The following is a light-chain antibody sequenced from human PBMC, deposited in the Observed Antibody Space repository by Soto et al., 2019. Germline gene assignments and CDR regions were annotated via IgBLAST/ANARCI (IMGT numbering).Light chain of an antibody. J-gene: IGKJ4*01. V-gene: IGKV3-20*01. CDR1: QTVTSNF. CDR2: GAS. Sequence: EIVLTQSPGTLSLSPGERATLSCRASQTVTSNFLVWYQLKPGQAPRPLIYGASSRATGIPDRFSGSGSGTDFTLTISRLEPEDFAVYYCQQYGGSPLTFGGGTKVEI. CDR3: QQYGGSPLT.